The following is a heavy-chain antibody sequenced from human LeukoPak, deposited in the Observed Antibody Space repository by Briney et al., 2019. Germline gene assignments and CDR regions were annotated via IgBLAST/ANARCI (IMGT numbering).Heavy chain of an antibody. J-gene: IGHJ3*02. D-gene: IGHD1-26*01. CDR3: ARAATPQVRQQSPTFDI. CDR2: ISYSGST. V-gene: IGHV4-59*01. CDR1: GGFLCLCY. Sequence: KASETLSLPCTVSGGFLCLCYSSCLRQPPGKGLEWIGYISYSGSTNFNPSLKSRVTISVDTSKNQFSLKLSSVTAADTAVYYCARAATPQVRQQSPTFDIWGQGTMVTVSS.